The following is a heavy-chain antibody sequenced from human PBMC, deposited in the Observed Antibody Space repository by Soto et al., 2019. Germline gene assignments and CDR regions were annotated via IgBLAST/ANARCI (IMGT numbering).Heavy chain of an antibody. CDR3: ARESSQYYYYYYMDV. V-gene: IGHV4-59*01. CDR2: IYYSGST. J-gene: IGHJ6*03. D-gene: IGHD6-19*01. CDR1: GGSISSYY. Sequence: SETLSLTCTVSGGSISSYYWSWIRQPPGKGLEWIGYIYYSGSTNYNPSLKSRVTISVDTSKNQFSLKLSSVTAADTAVYYCARESSQYYYYYYMDVWGKGTTVTV.